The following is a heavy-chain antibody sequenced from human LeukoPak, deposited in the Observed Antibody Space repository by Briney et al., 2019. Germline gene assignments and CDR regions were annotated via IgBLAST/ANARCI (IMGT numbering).Heavy chain of an antibody. Sequence: GRSLRLSCAASGFTFSSYAMHWVRQAPGKGLEWVAVISYDGSNKYYADSVKGRFTISRDNSKNSLYLQMNSLRAEDTAVYYCARDVDTAMVRSGYYFDYWGQGTLVTVSS. V-gene: IGHV3-30-3*01. CDR3: ARDVDTAMVRSGYYFDY. CDR2: ISYDGSNK. J-gene: IGHJ4*02. CDR1: GFTFSSYA. D-gene: IGHD5-18*01.